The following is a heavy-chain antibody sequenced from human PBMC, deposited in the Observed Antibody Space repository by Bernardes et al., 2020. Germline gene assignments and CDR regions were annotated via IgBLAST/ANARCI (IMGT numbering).Heavy chain of an antibody. CDR3: ATYCSGGSCYSPGGAFDI. CDR1: GFTFSSYC. V-gene: IGHV3-7*01. J-gene: IGHJ3*02. D-gene: IGHD2-15*01. CDR2: IKQDGSEK. Sequence: GGSLRLSCAASGFTFSSYCMSWVRQAPGKGLEWVANIKQDGSEKYYVDSVKGRFTISRDNAKNSLYLQMNSLRAEDTAVYYCATYCSGGSCYSPGGAFDIWGQGTMVTVSS.